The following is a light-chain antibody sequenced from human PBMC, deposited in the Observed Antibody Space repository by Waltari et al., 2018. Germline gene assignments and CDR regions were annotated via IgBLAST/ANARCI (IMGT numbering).Light chain of an antibody. V-gene: IGKV3-20*01. CDR2: GAS. CDR3: QHYVSLPAT. Sequence: EIVLTQSPGHLSLSPGARATLSCRARQSVTRSLAWYQQKPGQAPRLLIYGASSMATGIPDRFSGGGSGTDFSLTISRLEPEDFAMYYCQHYVSLPATFGQGTKVEIK. J-gene: IGKJ1*01. CDR1: QSVTRS.